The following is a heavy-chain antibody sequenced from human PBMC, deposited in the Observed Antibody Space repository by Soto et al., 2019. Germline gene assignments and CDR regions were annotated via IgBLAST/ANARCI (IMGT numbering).Heavy chain of an antibody. J-gene: IGHJ4*02. CDR1: GFTFSSYA. CDR2: ISGSGGST. CDR3: ARSYAVAGIHHCFDY. Sequence: PGGSLRLSCAASGFTFSSYAMSWVRQAPGKGLEWVSAISGSGGSTYYADSVKGRFTISRDNSKNTLYLQMNSLRAEDTAVYYCARSYAVAGIHHCFDYWGQGTLVTVSS. V-gene: IGHV3-23*01. D-gene: IGHD6-19*01.